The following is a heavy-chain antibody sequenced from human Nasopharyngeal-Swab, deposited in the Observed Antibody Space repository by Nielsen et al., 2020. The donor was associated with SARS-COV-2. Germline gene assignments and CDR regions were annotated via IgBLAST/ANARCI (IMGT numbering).Heavy chain of an antibody. CDR3: AKDNGSGWYEFDY. CDR1: GFTFGDYA. CDR2: ISWNSGST. J-gene: IGHJ4*02. Sequence: SLKISCTASGFTFGDYAMHWVRQAPGKGLEWVSGISWNSGSTGYADSVKGRFTISRDNAKNSLYLQMNSLRAEDTALYYCAKDNGSGWYEFDYWGQGTLVTVSS. D-gene: IGHD6-19*01. V-gene: IGHV3-9*01.